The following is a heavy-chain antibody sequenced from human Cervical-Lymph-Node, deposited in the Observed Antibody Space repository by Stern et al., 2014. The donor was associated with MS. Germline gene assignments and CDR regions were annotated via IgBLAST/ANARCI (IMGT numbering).Heavy chain of an antibody. CDR1: GGSISSSGYY. CDR3: ATTRWDLFTWNWFDP. Sequence: VQLVESGPGLVKPSQTLSLTCTVSGGSISSSGYYWSWIRQPADKGLEWIGRIHDSGSTYYNPPLKSRVTISMDTAKNQFSPNLPSVTAADTAVYYCATTRWDLFTWNWFDPWGQGTLVTVSS. CDR2: IHDSGST. V-gene: IGHV4-61*02. J-gene: IGHJ5*02. D-gene: IGHD1-26*01.